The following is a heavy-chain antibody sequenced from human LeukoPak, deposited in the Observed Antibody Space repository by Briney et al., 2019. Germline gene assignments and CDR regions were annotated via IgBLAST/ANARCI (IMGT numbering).Heavy chain of an antibody. D-gene: IGHD6-13*01. CDR3: AKGTYSSSWEFDY. CDR2: IRYDGSNK. CDR1: GFTFSSYG. J-gene: IGHJ4*02. V-gene: IGHV3-30*02. Sequence: GGPLRLSCAAPGFTFSSYGMHWVRQAPGKGLEGVAFIRYDGSNKYYADSVKGRFAISRDNSKNTLYLQMNSLRGEDTAVYYCAKGTYSSSWEFDYWGQGTLVTVSS.